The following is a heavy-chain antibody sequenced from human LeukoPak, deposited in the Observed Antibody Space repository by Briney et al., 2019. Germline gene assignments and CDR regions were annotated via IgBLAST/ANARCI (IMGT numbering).Heavy chain of an antibody. Sequence: PSETLSLTCTVSGGSVSSGSYYWSWIRQPPGKGLEWIGYIHYSGSTNYNPSLKSRVTISVDTSKNQFSLKLSSVTAADTAVYYCARGSELIAAAGIFDYWGQGTLVTVSS. J-gene: IGHJ4*02. D-gene: IGHD6-13*01. V-gene: IGHV4-61*01. CDR1: GGSVSSGSYY. CDR3: ARGSELIAAAGIFDY. CDR2: IHYSGST.